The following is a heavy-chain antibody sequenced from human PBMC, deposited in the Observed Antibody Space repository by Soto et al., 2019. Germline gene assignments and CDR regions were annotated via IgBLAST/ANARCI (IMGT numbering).Heavy chain of an antibody. CDR3: ARGGYCSGGSCYDWFDP. V-gene: IGHV1-69*02. CDR2: IIPILGIA. J-gene: IGHJ5*02. D-gene: IGHD2-15*01. CDR1: GGTFSSYT. Sequence: ASVKVSCKASGGTFSSYTISWVRQAPGQGLEWMGRIIPILGIANYAQKFQGRVTITADKSTSTAYMELSSLRSEDTAVYYCARGGYCSGGSCYDWFDPWGQGTLVTVSS.